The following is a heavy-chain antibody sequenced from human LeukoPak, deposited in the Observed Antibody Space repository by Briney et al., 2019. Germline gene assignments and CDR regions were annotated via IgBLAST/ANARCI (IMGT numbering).Heavy chain of an antibody. CDR2: ISYDGGHQ. CDR1: GFTFTSYG. V-gene: IGHV3-30*18. CDR3: AKALTYYDFWSGYYIHGQFDY. Sequence: PGGSLRLSCEASGFTFTSYGVHWVRQAPGKGLEWLSVISYDGGHQYNADSVKGRFTISRDNSKNTVYLQMNSLRAEDTAVYYCAKALTYYDFWSGYYIHGQFDYWGQGTLVTVSS. D-gene: IGHD3-3*01. J-gene: IGHJ4*02.